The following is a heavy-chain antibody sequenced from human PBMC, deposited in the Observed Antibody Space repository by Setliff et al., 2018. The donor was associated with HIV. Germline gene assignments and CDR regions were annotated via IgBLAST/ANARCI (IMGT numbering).Heavy chain of an antibody. J-gene: IGHJ4*02. CDR1: GYTFTKYA. CDR2: INTNTGSP. D-gene: IGHD1-26*01. CDR3: ARVGVGAAIWPSYFDY. V-gene: IGHV7-4-1*02. Sequence: PGASVKVSCKASGYTFTKYAMSWVRQAPGQGLEWVGWINTNTGSPTYAQGLTGRFVFSLDTSVNTAYLQVSSLETEDTAVYYCARVGVGAAIWPSYFDYWGQGTLVTVSS.